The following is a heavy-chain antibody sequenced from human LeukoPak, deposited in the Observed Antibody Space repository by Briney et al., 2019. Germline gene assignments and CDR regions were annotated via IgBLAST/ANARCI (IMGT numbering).Heavy chain of an antibody. V-gene: IGHV4-34*01. J-gene: IGHJ4*02. CDR3: ARLGYCSSTSCHRPFDY. CDR2: INHSGST. Sequence: SETLSLTCAVYGGSFSGYYWSWIRQPPGKGLEWIGEINHSGSTNYNPSLKSRVTISVDTSKNQFSLKLSSVTAADTAVYYCARLGYCSSTSCHRPFDYWGQGTLVTVSS. D-gene: IGHD2-2*03. CDR1: GGSFSGYY.